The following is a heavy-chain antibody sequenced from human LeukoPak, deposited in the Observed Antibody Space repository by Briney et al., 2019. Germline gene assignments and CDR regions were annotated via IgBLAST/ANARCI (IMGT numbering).Heavy chain of an antibody. CDR3: AAGTFDTSGYYYYDFYRTDV. CDR1: GFTFFSSA. Sequence: ASVKVSSKASGFTFFSSAVQWVRQARGQRLEWIGWIVVGSGDTNYAHKFQERVTITRDMSTSTAYMELSSLRAEDTALYYCAAGTFDTSGYYYYDFYRTDVWGQGTTVTVSS. D-gene: IGHD3-22*01. CDR2: IVVGSGDT. V-gene: IGHV1-58*01. J-gene: IGHJ6*01.